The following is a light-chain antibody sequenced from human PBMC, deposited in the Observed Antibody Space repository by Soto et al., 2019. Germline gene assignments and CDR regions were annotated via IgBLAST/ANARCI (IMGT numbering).Light chain of an antibody. V-gene: IGKV3-20*01. CDR1: QSISSSY. CDR2: GAS. Sequence: EIVLTQSPGTLSLSPGERATLSCRASQSISSSYLAWYQQKPGQAPRLLIYGASSRATGIPDSFSGSGSGTDFTLTISRLEPEAFAVYYCQQYRRSPFTFGGGTNVEIK. J-gene: IGKJ4*01. CDR3: QQYRRSPFT.